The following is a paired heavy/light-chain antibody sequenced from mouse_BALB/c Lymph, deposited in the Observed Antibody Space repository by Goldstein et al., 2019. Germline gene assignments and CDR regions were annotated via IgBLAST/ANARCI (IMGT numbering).Light chain of an antibody. CDR2: AAS. J-gene: IGKJ1*01. CDR3: LQYASYPRT. CDR1: QEISGY. V-gene: IGKV9-124*01. Sequence: DIQMTQSPSSLSASLGERVSLTCRASQEISGYLSWLQQKPDGTIKRLIYAASTLDSGVPKRFSGSRSGSDYSLTISSLESEDFADYYCLQYASYPRTFGGGTKLEIK.
Heavy chain of an antibody. V-gene: IGHV1-9*01. J-gene: IGHJ3*01. D-gene: IGHD2-4*01. CDR2: ILPGSGST. CDR1: GYTFSSYW. Sequence: QVQLQQSGAELMKPGASVKISCKATGYTFSSYWIEWVKQRPGHGLEWIGEILPGSGSTNYNEKFKGKATFTADTSSNTAYMQLSSLTSEDSAVYYCARVGITTLPFAYWGQGTLVTVSA. CDR3: ARVGITTLPFAY.